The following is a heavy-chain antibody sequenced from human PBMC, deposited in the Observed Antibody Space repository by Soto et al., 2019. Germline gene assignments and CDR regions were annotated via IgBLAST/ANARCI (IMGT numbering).Heavy chain of an antibody. V-gene: IGHV3-23*01. D-gene: IGHD6-6*01. CDR2: ISGSGGST. CDR1: GFTFTSYA. CDR3: AKDQGASITARRPTDY. J-gene: IGHJ4*02. Sequence: LRLSCAASGFTFTSYAMSWVRQAPGKGLEWVSAISGSGGSTYYADSVKGRFTISRDNSKNTLYLEMNSLRVEDTAVYYCAKDQGASITARRPTDYWGQGTLVTVSS.